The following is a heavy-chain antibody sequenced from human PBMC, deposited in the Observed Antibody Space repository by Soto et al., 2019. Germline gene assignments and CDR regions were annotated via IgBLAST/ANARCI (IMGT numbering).Heavy chain of an antibody. V-gene: IGHV3-21*01. CDR2: ISGSSSYI. D-gene: IGHD2-15*01. Sequence: EVQLVESGGGLVKPGGSLRLSCTAPGLSFSSDSMNWVRQAPGKGLEWVSSISGSSSYIYYADSVKGRFTISGDNAKNSVYLQMNSLRAEDTAVYYCARGLGYCNVGSCSGAFDMWGQGTMVTVSS. CDR3: ARGLGYCNVGSCSGAFDM. J-gene: IGHJ3*02. CDR1: GLSFSSDS.